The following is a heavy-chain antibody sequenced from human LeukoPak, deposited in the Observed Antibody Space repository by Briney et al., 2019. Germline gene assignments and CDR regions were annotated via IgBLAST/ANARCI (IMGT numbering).Heavy chain of an antibody. CDR2: ISWNSDTI. Sequence: PGRSLRLSCAASGFTFDNYAMYWVRQTPGKGLEWVSSISWNSDTIIYADSVKGRFTISRDNSKNTLYLQMNSLRAEDTAVYYCAKDKQQLANFDYWGQGTLVTVSS. CDR3: AKDKQQLANFDY. V-gene: IGHV3-9*01. J-gene: IGHJ4*02. CDR1: GFTFDNYA. D-gene: IGHD6-13*01.